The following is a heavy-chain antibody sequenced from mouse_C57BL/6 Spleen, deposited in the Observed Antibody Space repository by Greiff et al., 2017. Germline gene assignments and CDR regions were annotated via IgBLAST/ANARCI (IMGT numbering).Heavy chain of an antibody. D-gene: IGHD1-1*01. J-gene: IGHJ4*01. V-gene: IGHV1-69*01. CDR3: ARGGTVVATRGNAMDY. Sequence: QVQLQQPGAELVMPGASVKLSCKASGYTFTSYWMHWVKQRPGQGLEWIGEIDPSDSYTNYNQKFKGKSTLTVDKSSSTAYMQLSSRTSEDSAVYYCARGGTVVATRGNAMDYWGQGTSVTVSS. CDR1: GYTFTSYW. CDR2: IDPSDSYT.